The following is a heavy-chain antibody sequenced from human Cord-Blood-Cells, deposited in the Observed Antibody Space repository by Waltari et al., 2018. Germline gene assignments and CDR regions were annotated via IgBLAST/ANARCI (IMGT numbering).Heavy chain of an antibody. CDR1: GFSLSTSGVG. D-gene: IGHD3-10*01. Sequence: QITLKESGPTLVKPTQTLTLTCTFSGFSLSTSGVGVGWIRQPPGKALEWLALIYWNDDKRYSPTLKSRLTITKDTSKTQVVLTMTNMDPVDTATYYCAHRRSYYGSGSYYNSYYYFDYWDQGTLVTVSS. CDR3: AHRRSYYGSGSYYNSYYYFDY. CDR2: IYWNDDK. J-gene: IGHJ4*02. V-gene: IGHV2-5*01.